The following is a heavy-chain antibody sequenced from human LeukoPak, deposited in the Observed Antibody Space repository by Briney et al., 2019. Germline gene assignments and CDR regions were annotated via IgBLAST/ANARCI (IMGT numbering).Heavy chain of an antibody. CDR2: ISAYNGNT. Sequence: ASVKVSCKASGYTFTSYGISWVRQAPGQGLEWMGWISAYNGNTNYAQKLQGRVTVTTDTSTSTAYMELRSLRSDDTAVYYCARVEWLYYYGMDVWGQGTTVTVSS. V-gene: IGHV1-18*01. CDR3: ARVEWLYYYGMDV. CDR1: GYTFTSYG. D-gene: IGHD3-3*01. J-gene: IGHJ6*02.